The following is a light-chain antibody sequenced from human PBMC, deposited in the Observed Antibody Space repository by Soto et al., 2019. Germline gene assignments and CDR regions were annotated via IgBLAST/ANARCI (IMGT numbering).Light chain of an antibody. CDR2: KAS. CDR3: MQATQPPLT. V-gene: IGKV1-5*03. J-gene: IGKJ4*01. CDR1: QTISSW. Sequence: DIPMTQSPSTLSGSVGDRVTITCRASQTISSWLAWYQQKPGKAPKLLIYKASTLKSGVPSRFSGSGSGTEFTLTISRVEAEDVGIYYCMQATQPPLTFGGGTKLEI.